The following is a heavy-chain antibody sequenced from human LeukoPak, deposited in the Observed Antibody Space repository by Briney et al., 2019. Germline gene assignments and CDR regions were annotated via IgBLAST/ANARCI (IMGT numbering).Heavy chain of an antibody. D-gene: IGHD6-13*01. J-gene: IGHJ4*02. Sequence: GESLKISCKGSEYSFSSYWIAWVRQMPGKGLEWMGIIHPGNSETTYNPSFQGQATISADKSINTAYLQWNSLKASDTAMYYCARRLSSIAAAAANDYWGQGTLVTVSS. V-gene: IGHV5-51*01. CDR3: ARRLSSIAAAAANDY. CDR2: IHPGNSET. CDR1: EYSFSSYW.